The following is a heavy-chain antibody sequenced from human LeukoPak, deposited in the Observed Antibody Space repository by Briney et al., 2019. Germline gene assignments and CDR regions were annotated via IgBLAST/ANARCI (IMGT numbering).Heavy chain of an antibody. D-gene: IGHD3-3*01. CDR2: IYHSGST. CDR3: ARVAITIFGVVIKQAFDI. Sequence: SQTLSLTCAVSGGSISSGGYYWSWIRQPPGKGLEWIGYIYHSGSTYYNPSLKSRVTIPVDRSKNQFSLKLSSVTAADTAVYYCARVAITIFGVVIKQAFDIWGQGTMVTVSS. CDR1: GGSISSGGYY. J-gene: IGHJ3*02. V-gene: IGHV4-30-2*01.